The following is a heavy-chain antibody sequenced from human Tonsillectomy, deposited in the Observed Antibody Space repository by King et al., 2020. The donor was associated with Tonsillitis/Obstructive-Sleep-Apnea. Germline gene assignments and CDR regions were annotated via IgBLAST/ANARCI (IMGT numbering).Heavy chain of an antibody. V-gene: IGHV3-7*04. D-gene: IGHD3-3*01. Sequence: VQLVESGGGLVQPGGSLRLSCAASGFTFSSYWMSWVRQAPGKGLEWVANIKQDGSEKYYVDSVKGRFTISRDNAKNSLYLQMNSLRAEDTAVYYCARGPNNFEFLSGYPTPNYFMGGWGKGTTVTVSS. CDR3: ARGPNNFEFLSGYPTPNYFMGG. J-gene: IGHJ6*03. CDR1: GFTFSSYW. CDR2: IKQDGSEK.